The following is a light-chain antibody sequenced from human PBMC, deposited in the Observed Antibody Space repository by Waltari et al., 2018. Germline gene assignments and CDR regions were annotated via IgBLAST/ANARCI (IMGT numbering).Light chain of an antibody. CDR1: RSITTS. CDR2: GAS. CDR3: QQYKSYKT. J-gene: IGKJ1*01. Sequence: DIQMTQSPSTLSASVGDTVIISCRASRSITTSLAWYQQKPGKAPDVLIYGASNFESGVPSRFSGSGSGTEFTLTISSLQPDDFATYYCQQYKSYKTFGQGTRVEIK. V-gene: IGKV1-5*03.